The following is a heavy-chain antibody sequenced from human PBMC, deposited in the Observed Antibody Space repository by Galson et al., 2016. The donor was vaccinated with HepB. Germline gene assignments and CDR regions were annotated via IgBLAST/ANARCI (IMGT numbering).Heavy chain of an antibody. V-gene: IGHV3-13*01. D-gene: IGHD6-13*01. CDR2: IGTAGDT. CDR3: ARGPDPGQLGAGGLMDV. J-gene: IGHJ6*02. CDR1: GFTFSNYD. Sequence: SLRLSCAASGFTFSNYDMHWVRQTKLKGLEWLSSIGTAGDTSYTGSVKGRFTISRENAKKSMYLQLNSLRAGDTAVYYLARGPDPGQLGAGGLMDVWGQGTTVTVSS.